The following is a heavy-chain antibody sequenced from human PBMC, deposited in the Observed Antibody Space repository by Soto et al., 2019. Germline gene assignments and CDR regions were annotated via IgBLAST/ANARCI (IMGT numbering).Heavy chain of an antibody. CDR1: GFTFSSYG. Sequence: QVQLVESGGGMVQPGRSLRLSCAASGFTFSSYGMHWVRQAPGKGLEWVAVISYDGSNKYYADSVKGRFTISRDNSKNTLYLQMNSLRAEDTAVYYCAKDGDVVVPAAIYYYGMDVWGQGTTVTVSS. J-gene: IGHJ6*02. CDR2: ISYDGSNK. D-gene: IGHD2-2*01. V-gene: IGHV3-30*18. CDR3: AKDGDVVVPAAIYYYGMDV.